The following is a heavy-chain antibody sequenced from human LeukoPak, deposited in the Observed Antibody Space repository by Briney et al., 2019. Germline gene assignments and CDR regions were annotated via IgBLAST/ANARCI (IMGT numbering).Heavy chain of an antibody. D-gene: IGHD3-10*01. V-gene: IGHV3-30*02. J-gene: IGHJ4*02. CDR1: GFTFSSYG. Sequence: GGSLRLSCAASGFTFSSYGMHWVRQAPGKGLEWVAFIRYDGSNKYYADSVKGRFTISRDNSKNALYLQMNSLRAEDTAVYYCAKDRNGSGSYSYYFDYWGQRTLVTVSS. CDR2: IRYDGSNK. CDR3: AKDRNGSGSYSYYFDY.